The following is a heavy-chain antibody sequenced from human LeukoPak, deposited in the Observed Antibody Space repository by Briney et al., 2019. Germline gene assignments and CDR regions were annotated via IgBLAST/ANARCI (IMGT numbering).Heavy chain of an antibody. D-gene: IGHD1-26*01. CDR1: GFTFSNYG. J-gene: IGHJ5*02. CDR2: ISYDGSNK. Sequence: GGSLRLSCAASGFTFSNYGMHWVRQAPGKGLEWVAVISYDGSNKYYADSVKGRFTISRDNAKNSLYLQMNSLRAEDTAVYCCAREVGGWFDPWGQGTLVTVSS. CDR3: AREVGGWFDP. V-gene: IGHV3-30*03.